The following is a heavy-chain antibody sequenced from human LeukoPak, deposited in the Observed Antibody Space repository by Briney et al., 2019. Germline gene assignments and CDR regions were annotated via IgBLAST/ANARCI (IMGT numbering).Heavy chain of an antibody. Sequence: GGSLRLSCAASGFTFSSYWMSWVRQVPGKGLEWVANIKQDGSEKYYVDSVKGRFTISRDNAKNSLYLQMNSLRAEDTAVYYCARGSRVVPPYYFDYWGQGTLVTVSS. CDR1: GFTFSSYW. CDR2: IKQDGSEK. CDR3: ARGSRVVPPYYFDY. V-gene: IGHV3-7*01. D-gene: IGHD2-2*01. J-gene: IGHJ4*02.